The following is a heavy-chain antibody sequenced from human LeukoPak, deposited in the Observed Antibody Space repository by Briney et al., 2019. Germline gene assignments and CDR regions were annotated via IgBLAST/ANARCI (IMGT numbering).Heavy chain of an antibody. CDR1: GYTFTSYY. V-gene: IGHV1-46*01. CDR2: INPSGGST. J-gene: IGHJ3*02. CDR3: ASCSSTSCYTDAFDI. D-gene: IGHD2-2*02. Sequence: ASVKVSCKASGYTFTSYYMHWVRQAPGQGLEWMGIINPSGGSTSYAQKFQGRVTMTRDMSTSTVYMELSSLRSEGTAVYYCASCSSTSCYTDAFDIWGQGTMVTVSS.